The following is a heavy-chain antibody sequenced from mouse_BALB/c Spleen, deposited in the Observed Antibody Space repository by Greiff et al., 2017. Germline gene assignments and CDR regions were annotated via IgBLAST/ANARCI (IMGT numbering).Heavy chain of an antibody. CDR1: GYSITSDYA. CDR2: ISYSGST. Sequence: VQLQQSGPGLVKPSQSLSLTCTVTGYSITSDYAWNWIRQFPGNKLEWMGYISYSGSTSYNPSLKSRISITRDTSKNQFFLQLNSVTTEDTATYYCARAYCGSSRFAYWGQGTLVTVSA. D-gene: IGHD1-1*01. J-gene: IGHJ3*01. V-gene: IGHV3-2*02. CDR3: ARAYCGSSRFAY.